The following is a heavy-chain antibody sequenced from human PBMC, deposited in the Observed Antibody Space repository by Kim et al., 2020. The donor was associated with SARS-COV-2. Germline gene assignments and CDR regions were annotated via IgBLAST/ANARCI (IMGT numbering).Heavy chain of an antibody. CDR1: GFTFSSYW. Sequence: GGSLRLSCAASGFTFSSYWMHWVRQAPGKGLVWVSRINSDGSSTSYADSVKGRFTISRDNAKNTLYLQMNSLRAEDTAVYYCARAPIYCSSTSCYISDAFDIWGQGTMVTVSS. D-gene: IGHD2-2*02. CDR2: INSDGSST. CDR3: ARAPIYCSSTSCYISDAFDI. V-gene: IGHV3-74*01. J-gene: IGHJ3*02.